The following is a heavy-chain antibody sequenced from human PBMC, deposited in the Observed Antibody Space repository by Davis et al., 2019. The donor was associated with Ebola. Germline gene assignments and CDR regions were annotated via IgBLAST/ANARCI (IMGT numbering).Heavy chain of an antibody. CDR2: IKEDGSDK. CDR3: ARDTTIAGGGQNY. CDR1: GFTFSTSW. D-gene: IGHD6-13*01. V-gene: IGHV3-7*01. J-gene: IGHJ4*02. Sequence: GGSLRLSCAASGFTFSTSWMSWVRQAPGKGPEWVANIKEDGSDKYYVDSVKGRFTISRDNAKNSLYLQMKRLRVEDTAVYYCARDTTIAGGGQNYWGQGTLVTVSS.